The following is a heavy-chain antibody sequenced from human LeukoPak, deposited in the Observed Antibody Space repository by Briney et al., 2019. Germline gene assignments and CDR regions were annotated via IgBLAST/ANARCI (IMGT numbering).Heavy chain of an antibody. CDR1: GFIFSDYV. J-gene: IGHJ1*01. Sequence: GGSLRLSCAGSGFIFSDYVMSWVRQAPGKGLEWVSAISGSGGSTYYADSVKGRFTISRDNSKNTLYLQMNSLRAEDTAVYYCAKDHDSNYDAVYFQHWGQGTLVTVSS. V-gene: IGHV3-23*01. CDR3: AKDHDSNYDAVYFQH. CDR2: ISGSGGST. D-gene: IGHD4-11*01.